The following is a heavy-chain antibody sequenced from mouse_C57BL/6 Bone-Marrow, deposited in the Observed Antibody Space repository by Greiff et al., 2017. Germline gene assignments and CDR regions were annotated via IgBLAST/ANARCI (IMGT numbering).Heavy chain of an antibody. Sequence: QVQLQQSGAELVKPGASVTMSCKASGYTFTSYGITWVTQRPGQGLEWIGDIYPGSGNPYYNEKFKSKATLTVDTSSSTAYMQLSSLTSEDSAFYYCARWVNYYGSIYVCYWGQGITLTVSS. V-gene: IGHV1-55*01. CDR3: ARWVNYYGSIYVCY. D-gene: IGHD1-1*01. CDR1: GYTFTSYG. J-gene: IGHJ2*01. CDR2: IYPGSGNP.